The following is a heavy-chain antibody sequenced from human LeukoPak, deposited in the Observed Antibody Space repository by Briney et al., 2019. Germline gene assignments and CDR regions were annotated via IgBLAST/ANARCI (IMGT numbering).Heavy chain of an antibody. CDR3: ARVGAAAGTGGWFDP. Sequence: PSETLSLTCAVYGGSLSGYYWSWIRQPPGKGLEWIGEINHSGSTNYNPSLKSRVTISVDTSKNQFSLKLSSVTAADTAVYYCARVGAAAGTGGWFDPWGQGTLVTVSS. V-gene: IGHV4-34*01. D-gene: IGHD6-13*01. CDR2: INHSGST. J-gene: IGHJ5*02. CDR1: GGSLSGYY.